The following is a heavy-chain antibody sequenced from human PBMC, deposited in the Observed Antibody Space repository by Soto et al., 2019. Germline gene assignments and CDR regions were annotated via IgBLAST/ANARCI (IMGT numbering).Heavy chain of an antibody. CDR3: AREIVVVPAAPLDY. D-gene: IGHD2-2*01. CDR1: GFTFSSYA. Sequence: GGSLRLSCAASGFTFSSYAIHWVRQAPGKGLEWVAVMSYDGSNKYYADSVKGRFTISRDNSKNTLYLQMNSLRADDTAVYYCAREIVVVPAAPLDYWCQGTLVTVSS. V-gene: IGHV3-30-3*01. CDR2: MSYDGSNK. J-gene: IGHJ4*02.